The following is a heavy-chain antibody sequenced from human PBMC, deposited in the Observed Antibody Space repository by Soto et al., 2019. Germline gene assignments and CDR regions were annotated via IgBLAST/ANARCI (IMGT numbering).Heavy chain of an antibody. J-gene: IGHJ3*02. CDR3: AQKGPPRDGFEI. Sequence: GGSLRLSCAASGSTFSSYAMSWVRQTPGKGLEWVSGVLGGGGSTFYADSVKGRFTISRDNSKNTLYMQMNNLRAEDTAIYYSAQKGPPRDGFEIWAKGKMVTV. CDR1: GSTFSSYA. CDR2: VLGGGGST. V-gene: IGHV3-23*01.